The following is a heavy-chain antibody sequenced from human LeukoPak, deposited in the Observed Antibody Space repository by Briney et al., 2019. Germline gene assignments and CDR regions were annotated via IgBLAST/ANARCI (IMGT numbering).Heavy chain of an antibody. CDR2: INEDGSEN. CDR1: GFTFSTYW. V-gene: IGHV3-7*05. J-gene: IGHJ4*02. CDR3: ATANSVCFEY. D-gene: IGHD4-11*01. Sequence: PGGSLRLSCAASGFTFSTYWMTWVRQAPGKGLEWVANINEDGSENYYADSVKGRSTVSRANAKNSLYLQMTSLRAEATAVYYCATANSVCFEYWGLGTLVTVSS.